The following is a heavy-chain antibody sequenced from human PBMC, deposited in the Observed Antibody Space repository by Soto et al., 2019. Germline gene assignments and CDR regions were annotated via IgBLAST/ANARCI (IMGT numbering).Heavy chain of an antibody. CDR2: IYDSGNMY. J-gene: IGHJ5*02. CDR1: GGSITSGGHY. CDR3: ARVGPWVPYYYDSSPYTFENWFDP. Sequence: TLSLTCTVSGGSITSGGHYWGWIRQYPGKGLEWIGHIYDSGNMYFYNPSLNSRVTLSIDMTNNHVSLILNSVTAADTAVYYCARVGPWVPYYYDSSPYTFENWFDPWGQGTLVTVSS. D-gene: IGHD3-22*01. V-gene: IGHV4-31*03.